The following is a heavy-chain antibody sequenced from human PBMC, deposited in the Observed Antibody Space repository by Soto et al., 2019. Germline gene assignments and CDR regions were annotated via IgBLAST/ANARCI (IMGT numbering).Heavy chain of an antibody. CDR1: GATFSSYA. D-gene: IGHD2-2*01. J-gene: IGHJ4*02. CDR2: IIPIFGTA. Sequence: QVQLVQSGAEVKKPGSSVKVSAKPSGATFSSYAITWVRQAPGQGLEWLGGIIPIFGTANYAQKYQGRVTITADESTSTAYMELSSLRSEDTAVYYCARPLYCSSTSCYQFDYWGQGTLVTVSS. V-gene: IGHV1-69*01. CDR3: ARPLYCSSTSCYQFDY.